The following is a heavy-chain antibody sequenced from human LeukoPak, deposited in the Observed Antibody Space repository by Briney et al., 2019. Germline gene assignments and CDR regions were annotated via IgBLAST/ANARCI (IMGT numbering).Heavy chain of an antibody. CDR1: GGSISSYY. V-gene: IGHV4-59*01. J-gene: IGHJ3*02. CDR3: ARDSSGSHNDAFDI. D-gene: IGHD1-26*01. CDR2: IYYSGNT. Sequence: SETLSLTCTVSGGSISSYYWSWIRQPPGKGLEWIGYIYYSGNTNYNPSLKSRVTISVDTSKNQFSLKLSSVTAADTAVYYCARDSSGSHNDAFDIWGQGTMVTVSS.